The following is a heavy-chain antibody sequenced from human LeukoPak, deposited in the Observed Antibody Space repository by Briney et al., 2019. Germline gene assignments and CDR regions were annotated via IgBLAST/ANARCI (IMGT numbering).Heavy chain of an antibody. D-gene: IGHD1-26*01. Sequence: GGSLRLSCAASGFTFSGYAMHWVGQAPGKGLEWVALISYDGSNKYYADSVKGRFTISRDNSKNTLYLQMNDLRAEDTAVYYCARQRYYLHDAFDIWGQGTMVTVSS. V-gene: IGHV3-30*04. CDR1: GFTFSGYA. CDR2: ISYDGSNK. J-gene: IGHJ3*02. CDR3: ARQRYYLHDAFDI.